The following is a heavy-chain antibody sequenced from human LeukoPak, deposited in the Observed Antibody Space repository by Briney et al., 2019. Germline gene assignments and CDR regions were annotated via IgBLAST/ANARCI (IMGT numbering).Heavy chain of an antibody. CDR1: GGTFSSYA. CDR3: ARLCNGAGCGWFDP. D-gene: IGHD2-15*01. V-gene: IGHV1-69*05. CDR2: IIPIFGTA. J-gene: IGHJ5*02. Sequence: SVKVSCKASGGTFSSYAISWVRQAPGQGLEWMGGIIPIFGTANYAQKFQGRVTITTDESTSTAYMELSSLRSEDTAVYYCARLCNGAGCGWFDPWGQGTLVTVSS.